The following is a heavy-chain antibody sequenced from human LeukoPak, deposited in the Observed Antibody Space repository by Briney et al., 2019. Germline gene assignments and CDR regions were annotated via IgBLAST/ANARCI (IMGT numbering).Heavy chain of an antibody. CDR3: ARANRYSSFDY. J-gene: IGHJ4*02. D-gene: IGHD2-15*01. CDR1: GGSINSYY. V-gene: IGHV4-59*01. CDR2: IYYSGST. Sequence: PSETLSLTCTVSGGSINSYYWSWIRQPPGKGLEWIGYIYYSGSTNYNPSLKSRVTISVDTSKNHFSLRLTSVTAADTAVYFCARANRYSSFDYWGQGTLVTVSS.